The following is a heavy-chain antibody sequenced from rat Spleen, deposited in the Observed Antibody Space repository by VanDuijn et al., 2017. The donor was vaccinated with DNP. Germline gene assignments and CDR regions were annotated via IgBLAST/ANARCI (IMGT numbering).Heavy chain of an antibody. V-gene: IGHV5S13*01. CDR2: ISSNGGKT. Sequence: EVQLVESGGGLVQPGRSLKLSCAASGFTFSYYGMAWVRQSPKKGLEWVASISSNGGKTYYPDSVKGRFTLSRDGAKSSLYLQMNSLKSEDTATYYCARHERTTGMGFDYWGQGVMVTVSS. J-gene: IGHJ2*01. CDR1: GFTFSYYG. D-gene: IGHD1-7*01. CDR3: ARHERTTGMGFDY.